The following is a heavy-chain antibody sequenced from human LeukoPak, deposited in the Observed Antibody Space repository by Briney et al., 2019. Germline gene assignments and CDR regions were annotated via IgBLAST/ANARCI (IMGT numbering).Heavy chain of an antibody. J-gene: IGHJ3*02. CDR1: GGSISSYY. V-gene: IGHV4-59*01. D-gene: IGHD1-26*01. CDR3: ARQNSGSYYRTAGDAFDI. Sequence: SETLSLTCTVSGGSISSYYWSWIRQPPGKGLEWIGYIYYSGSTNYNPSLKSRVTISVDTSKNQFSLKLSSVTAADTAVYYCARQNSGSYYRTAGDAFDIWGQGTMVTVSS. CDR2: IYYSGST.